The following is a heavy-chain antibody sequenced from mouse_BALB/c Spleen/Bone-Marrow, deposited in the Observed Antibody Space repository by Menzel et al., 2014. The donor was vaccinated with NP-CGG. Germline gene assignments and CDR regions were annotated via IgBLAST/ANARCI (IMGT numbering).Heavy chain of an antibody. J-gene: IGHJ3*01. CDR2: IGSGSSII. V-gene: IGHV5-17*02. D-gene: IGHD2-1*01. CDR1: GSTFSTFG. Sequence: EVQLVEFGGGLVQPGGSRKLPCAAPGSTFSTFGMHWDRQALEKGLEGFAYIGSGSSIIYYAGTVKGRFTVYRDNPKDTLFLQMTSLRSEDAAMYYCARGGNFAWFAYWGQGTLVTVSA. CDR3: ARGGNFAWFAY.